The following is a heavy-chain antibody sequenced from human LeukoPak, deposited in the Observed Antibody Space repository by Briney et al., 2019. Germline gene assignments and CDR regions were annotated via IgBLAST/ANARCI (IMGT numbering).Heavy chain of an antibody. CDR2: ISSSSSYI. J-gene: IGHJ5*02. CDR3: VRGRRITINWFDP. Sequence: GGSLRLSCAASGFTFSSYSMNWVRQAPGKGLEWVSSISSSSSYIYYADSVKGRFTISRDNAKNSLYLQMNSLRAEDTAVYYCVRGRRITINWFDPWGQGTLVTVSS. CDR1: GFTFSSYS. V-gene: IGHV3-21*01. D-gene: IGHD3-9*01.